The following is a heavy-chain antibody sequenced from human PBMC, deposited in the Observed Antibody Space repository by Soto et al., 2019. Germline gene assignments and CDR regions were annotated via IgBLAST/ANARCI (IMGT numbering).Heavy chain of an antibody. CDR3: AKGVHSTGWGVGYDY. V-gene: IGHV3-23*01. J-gene: IGHJ4*02. D-gene: IGHD6-19*01. Sequence: RLSCAASGFIFSKHAMSWVRQAPGKGLEWVSVISGSGGSTYYADSVKGRFTISRDNSKNTMYLQMNSLRAEDTAVYYCAKGVHSTGWGVGYDYWGQGTLVTVSS. CDR1: GFIFSKHA. CDR2: ISGSGGST.